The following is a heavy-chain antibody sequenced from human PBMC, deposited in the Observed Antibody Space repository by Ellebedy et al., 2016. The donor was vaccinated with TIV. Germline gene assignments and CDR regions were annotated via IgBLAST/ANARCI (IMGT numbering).Heavy chain of an antibody. CDR2: IYPGDSDT. Sequence: KVSCKGSGYSFTNYWIGWVRQMPGKGLEWMGFIYPGDSDTRYSPSFQGQVTISADKSISTAYLQWGSLKASDTAMYYCATSRLGAYDYYYWGQGTLVTVSS. V-gene: IGHV5-51*01. J-gene: IGHJ4*02. CDR1: GYSFTNYW. CDR3: ATSRLGAYDYYY. D-gene: IGHD5-12*01.